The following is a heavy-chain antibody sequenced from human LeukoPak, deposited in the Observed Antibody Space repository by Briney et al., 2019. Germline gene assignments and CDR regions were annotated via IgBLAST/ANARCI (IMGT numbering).Heavy chain of an antibody. Sequence: GGSLRLSCAASGFTFRSYSMNWVRQAPGKGLEWVSSISSSSSYIYYADSVKGRFTISRDNAKNSLYLQMNSLRAEDTAVYYCARVPRYCSSGSCSGHWGQGTLVTVSS. CDR3: ARVPRYCSSGSCSGH. D-gene: IGHD2-15*01. J-gene: IGHJ4*02. CDR2: ISSSSSYI. V-gene: IGHV3-21*01. CDR1: GFTFRSYS.